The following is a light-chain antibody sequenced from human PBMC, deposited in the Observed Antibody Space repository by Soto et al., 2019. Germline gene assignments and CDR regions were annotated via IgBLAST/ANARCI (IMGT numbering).Light chain of an antibody. CDR1: QSITSW. J-gene: IGKJ1*01. CDR2: EAS. Sequence: DIQMTQSPSTLSAAVGDRVTITCRASQSITSWLAWYQQKPGKAPKLLIYEASTLKSGVPSRFSGSGSGTEFTLTISSLQPDDLATYYCQHYNSYSEAFGQGTKVDIK. V-gene: IGKV1-5*03. CDR3: QHYNSYSEA.